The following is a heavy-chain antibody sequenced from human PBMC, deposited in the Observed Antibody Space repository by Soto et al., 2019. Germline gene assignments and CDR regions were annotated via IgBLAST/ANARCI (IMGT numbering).Heavy chain of an antibody. CDR3: ARSYCGGDCYWDSFDY. V-gene: IGHV1-69*08. D-gene: IGHD2-21*02. Sequence: ASVKVSCKASGDTFYTYTFNWVRQAPGQGLEWMGRFVPMLDSVNYAQTFQGRVTITADKSTSTVYMELSSLSSEDTAVYHCARSYCGGDCYWDSFDYWGQGTLVTVSS. CDR1: GDTFYTYT. CDR2: FVPMLDSV. J-gene: IGHJ4*02.